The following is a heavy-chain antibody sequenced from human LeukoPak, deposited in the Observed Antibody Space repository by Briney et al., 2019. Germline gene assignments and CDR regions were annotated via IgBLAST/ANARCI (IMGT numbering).Heavy chain of an antibody. D-gene: IGHD3-9*01. Sequence: GGSLRLSCAASGFTFSSYSMNWVRQAPGKGLEWVSSISSSSSYIYYADSVKGRFTISRDNAKNSLYLQMNSLRAEDTAVYYCARGGMRDILTGYDYWGQGTLVTVSS. V-gene: IGHV3-21*01. J-gene: IGHJ4*02. CDR2: ISSSSSYI. CDR1: GFTFSSYS. CDR3: ARGGMRDILTGYDY.